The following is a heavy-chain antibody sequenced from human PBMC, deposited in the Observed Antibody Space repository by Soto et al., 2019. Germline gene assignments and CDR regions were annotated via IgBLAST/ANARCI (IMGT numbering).Heavy chain of an antibody. Sequence: QVQLVQSGAEVKKPGASVKVSCKASGYTFTSYGISWVRQAPGQGLEWMGWISAYNGNTNYAQKLQGRVTMTTDTPTRPAYMELRGLRSDDTAVYYCARATVTTPWFDPWGQGTLVTVSS. D-gene: IGHD4-17*01. V-gene: IGHV1-18*01. CDR3: ARATVTTPWFDP. CDR2: ISAYNGNT. J-gene: IGHJ5*02. CDR1: GYTFTSYG.